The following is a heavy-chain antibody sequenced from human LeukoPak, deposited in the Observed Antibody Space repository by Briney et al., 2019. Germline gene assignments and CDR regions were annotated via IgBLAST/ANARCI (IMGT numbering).Heavy chain of an antibody. Sequence: SETLSLTCAVYGGSFSGYYWSWIRQPPGKGLEWIGYIYYSGSTNYNPSLKSRVTISVDTSKNQFSLKLSSVTAADTAVYYCARDRRDGYNFDYWGQGTLVTVSS. V-gene: IGHV4-59*01. J-gene: IGHJ4*02. D-gene: IGHD5-24*01. CDR1: GGSFSGYY. CDR2: IYYSGST. CDR3: ARDRRDGYNFDY.